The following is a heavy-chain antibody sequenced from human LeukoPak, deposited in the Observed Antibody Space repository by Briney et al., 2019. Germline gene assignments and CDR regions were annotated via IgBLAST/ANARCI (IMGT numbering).Heavy chain of an antibody. D-gene: IGHD2-2*01. CDR2: ISYDGSNK. Sequence: GGSLRLSCAASGFTFSSYAMHWVRQAPGKGLEWVAVISYDGSNKYYADSVKGRFTISRDNSKNTLYLQMNSLRAEDTAVYYCALPGDIVVVPAAYNDNWFDPWGQGTLVTVSS. V-gene: IGHV3-30-3*01. CDR1: GFTFSSYA. CDR3: ALPGDIVVVPAAYNDNWFDP. J-gene: IGHJ5*02.